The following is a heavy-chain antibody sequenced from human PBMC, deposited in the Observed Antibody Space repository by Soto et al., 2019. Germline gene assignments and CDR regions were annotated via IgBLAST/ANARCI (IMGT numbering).Heavy chain of an antibody. CDR1: GFTFHDYA. J-gene: IGHJ6*02. V-gene: IGHV3-23*05. Sequence: GGSLRLSCATSGFTFHDYAMSWVRQAPGKGLEWVSAIAFTGSATYYADSVKGRFTISRDNSKNIVYLQVNSLRPEDTAVYYCAKGILSATIGPYAMDVWGQGTTVTVSS. D-gene: IGHD3-16*01. CDR3: AKGILSATIGPYAMDV. CDR2: IAFTGSAT.